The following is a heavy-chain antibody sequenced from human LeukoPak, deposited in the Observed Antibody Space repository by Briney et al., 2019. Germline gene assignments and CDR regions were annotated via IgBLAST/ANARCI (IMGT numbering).Heavy chain of an antibody. J-gene: IGHJ5*02. CDR3: VRKNYGSNRWFDP. D-gene: IGHD4/OR15-4a*01. CDR1: GYTFTSYD. Sequence: ASVKVSCKASGYTFTSYDINWVRQATGQGLEWMGWMNPNSGNTGYAQKFQGRVTMTRNTSISTAYIELSSLRSADTAVYYCVRKNYGSNRWFDPWGQGTLVTVSS. CDR2: MNPNSGNT. V-gene: IGHV1-8*01.